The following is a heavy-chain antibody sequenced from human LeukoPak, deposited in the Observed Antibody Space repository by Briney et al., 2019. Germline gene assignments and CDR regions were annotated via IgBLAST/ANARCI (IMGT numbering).Heavy chain of an antibody. Sequence: PGGSLRLSCAASGFTFDDYTMHWVRQAPGKGLEWVSLISWDGGSTYYADSVKGRFTISRDNSKNSLYLQMNSLRTEDTALYYCAKDGYSSGWYSYYYYYYMDVWGKGTTVTVSS. CDR1: GFTFDDYT. D-gene: IGHD6-19*01. V-gene: IGHV3-43*01. CDR2: ISWDGGST. J-gene: IGHJ6*03. CDR3: AKDGYSSGWYSYYYYYYMDV.